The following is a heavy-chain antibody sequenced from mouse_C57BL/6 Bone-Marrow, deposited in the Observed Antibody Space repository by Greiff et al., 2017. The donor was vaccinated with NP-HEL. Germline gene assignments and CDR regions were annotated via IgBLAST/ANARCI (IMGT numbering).Heavy chain of an antibody. Sequence: QVQLQQSGAELVKPGASVKLSCKASGYTFTSYWMHWVKQRPGQGLEWIGMIHPNSGSTNYNEKFKSKATLTVDKSSSTAYMQLSSLTSEDSAVYYCARGDLLCQNSYWYFDVWGTGTTVTVSS. CDR1: GYTFTSYW. D-gene: IGHD2-1*01. CDR3: ARGDLLCQNSYWYFDV. J-gene: IGHJ1*03. V-gene: IGHV1-64*01. CDR2: IHPNSGST.